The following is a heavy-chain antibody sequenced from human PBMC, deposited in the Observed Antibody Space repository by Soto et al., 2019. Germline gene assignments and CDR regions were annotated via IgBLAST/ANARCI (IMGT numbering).Heavy chain of an antibody. V-gene: IGHV4-31*03. J-gene: IGHJ4*02. D-gene: IGHD2-2*01. Sequence: QVQLQESGPGLVKPSQTLSLTCTVSGGSISIGVYYWNWIRQHPGKGLEWIGYTYHTGSTYYNPSLESRVTISVDPSKNQFSLKLSYVTAADTAVYYCARIGNPDASLYFDFWGQGTLVTVSS. CDR2: TYHTGST. CDR1: GGSISIGVYY. CDR3: ARIGNPDASLYFDF.